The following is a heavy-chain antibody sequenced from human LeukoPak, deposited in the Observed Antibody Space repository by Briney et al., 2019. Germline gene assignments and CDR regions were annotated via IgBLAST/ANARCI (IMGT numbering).Heavy chain of an antibody. CDR1: GFTFSSYS. CDR2: INHSGNVN. V-gene: IGHV3-7*03. Sequence: GGSLRLSCAASGFTFSSYSMNWVRQAPGKGLEWVASINHSGNVNYYVDSVKGRFTISRDNAKNSLYLQMSNLRAEDTAVYFCARGGGLDVWGQGATVTVSS. J-gene: IGHJ6*02. D-gene: IGHD3-16*01. CDR3: ARGGGLDV.